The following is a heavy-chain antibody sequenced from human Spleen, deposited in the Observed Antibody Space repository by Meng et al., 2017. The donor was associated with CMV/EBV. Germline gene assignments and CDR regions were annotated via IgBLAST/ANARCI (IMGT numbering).Heavy chain of an antibody. D-gene: IGHD3-10*01. V-gene: IGHV2-5*02. J-gene: IGHJ5*02. CDR1: GFPLSTSAMG. Sequence: ITLTDSGPTLVKPTQTLTLTCTFSGFPLSTSAMGVAWIREPPGNALEWLGIVYGDGDRRYTPSLRSRLTITTDTSKNQVVLTMTNMDPADTSTYYCAHRIQPGWFAPWIQGTLVTVSS. CDR3: AHRIQPGWFAP. CDR2: VYGDGDR.